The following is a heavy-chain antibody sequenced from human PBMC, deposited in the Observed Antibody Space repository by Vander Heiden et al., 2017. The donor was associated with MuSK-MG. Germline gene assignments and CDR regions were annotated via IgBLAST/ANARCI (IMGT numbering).Heavy chain of an antibody. J-gene: IGHJ6*02. Sequence: EVQLLESGGGLVQPGGSLSLSCPGSGFTFTSYAVHWVRQAQGKGLGWVSTISGNGVSTYSSDSVEGRFTVSRDNSKNTLYLQMNSLRAEDTGVYYCAKEAAYSSSGSFIYYSMDVWGHGSTVTVS. V-gene: IGHV3-23*01. CDR1: GFTFTSYA. CDR3: AKEAAYSSSGSFIYYSMDV. CDR2: ISGNGVST. D-gene: IGHD6-13*01.